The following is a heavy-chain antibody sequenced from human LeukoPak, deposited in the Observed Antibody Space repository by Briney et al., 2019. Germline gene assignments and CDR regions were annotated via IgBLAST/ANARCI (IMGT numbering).Heavy chain of an antibody. D-gene: IGHD6-19*01. Sequence: SETLSLTCTVSGGSINSGSYSWSWIRQPAGKGLEWIGRVYTSGTTNYNPSVKSRVTISGDTSKNQFSLKLNSVTAADTAVYYCARSYSSGWYGAPGFDYWGQGTLVTVSS. V-gene: IGHV4-61*02. J-gene: IGHJ4*02. CDR2: VYTSGTT. CDR1: GGSINSGSYS. CDR3: ARSYSSGWYGAPGFDY.